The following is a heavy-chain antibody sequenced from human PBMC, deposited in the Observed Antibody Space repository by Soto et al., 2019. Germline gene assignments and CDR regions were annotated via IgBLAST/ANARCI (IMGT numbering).Heavy chain of an antibody. Sequence: EVQLVESGGGLVQPGGSLRLSCVASRLSFSSSTMNWVRQAPGKGLEWLAYVTGDSDTIYYADSVKGRFTISRDNGNKSLSLQMRSLRVEDTAVYFCASDADYYYGMDVWGQGTTVTVSS. J-gene: IGHJ6*02. CDR1: RLSFSSST. CDR2: VTGDSDTI. CDR3: ASDADYYYGMDV. V-gene: IGHV3-48*01.